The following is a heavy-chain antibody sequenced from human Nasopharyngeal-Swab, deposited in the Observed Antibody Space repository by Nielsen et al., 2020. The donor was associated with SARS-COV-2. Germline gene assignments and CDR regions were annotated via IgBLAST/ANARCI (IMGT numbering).Heavy chain of an antibody. CDR3: ARARGDKYFQYFDS. V-gene: IGHV4-59*01. J-gene: IGHJ4*02. CDR2: IYGSGRT. D-gene: IGHD2/OR15-2a*01. CDR1: GGSLSYYY. Sequence: SETLSPTCSVSGGSLSYYYWAWIRQPPGKGLAWIGVIYGSGRTNYNPSLKSRVTIPLATYKTQFPLRLSSVTAADTAVYYCARARGDKYFQYFDSWGQGTLVTVSS.